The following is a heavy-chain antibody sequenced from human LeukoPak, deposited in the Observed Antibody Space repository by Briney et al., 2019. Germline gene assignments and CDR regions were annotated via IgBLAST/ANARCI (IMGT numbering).Heavy chain of an antibody. Sequence: SETLSLTCTVSGGSILSSSTYWSWIRQPPGKGLEWIGEINHSGSTNYNPSLKSRVTISVDTSKNQFSLKLSSVTAADTAVYYCARERPYYYGSGYGMDVWGQGTTVTVSS. V-gene: IGHV4-39*07. CDR2: INHSGST. J-gene: IGHJ6*02. CDR1: GGSILSSSTY. D-gene: IGHD3-10*01. CDR3: ARERPYYYGSGYGMDV.